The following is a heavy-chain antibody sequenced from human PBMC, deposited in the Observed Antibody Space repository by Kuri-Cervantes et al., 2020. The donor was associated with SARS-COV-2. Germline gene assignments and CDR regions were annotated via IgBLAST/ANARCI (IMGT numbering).Heavy chain of an antibody. D-gene: IGHD4-17*01. CDR1: GVSVTGGTYY. CDR3: ARYTVTTFHYYMDV. Sequence: SQTLSLTCAVSGVSVTGGTYYWAWIRQPAGKGLEWIGHLDTSGSTTYNPSLKSRVTMSVDTSKNQFSLKLSSVTAADTAVYYCARYTVTTFHYYMDVWGKGTTITVSS. CDR2: LDTSGST. J-gene: IGHJ6*03. V-gene: IGHV4-61*09.